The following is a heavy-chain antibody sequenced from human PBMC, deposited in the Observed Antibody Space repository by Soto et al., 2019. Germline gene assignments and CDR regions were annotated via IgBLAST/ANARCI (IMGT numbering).Heavy chain of an antibody. CDR1: GFTFSSYA. V-gene: IGHV3-23*01. CDR3: ANLRFLGSKFDY. J-gene: IGHJ4*02. Sequence: GGSLRLSCAASGFTFSSYAMSWVRQAPGKGLEWVSAISGSGGSTYYADSVKGRFTISRDNSKNTLYLQMNSLRAEDTAVYYCANLRFLGSKFDYWGQGTLVTVSS. CDR2: ISGSGGST. D-gene: IGHD3-3*01.